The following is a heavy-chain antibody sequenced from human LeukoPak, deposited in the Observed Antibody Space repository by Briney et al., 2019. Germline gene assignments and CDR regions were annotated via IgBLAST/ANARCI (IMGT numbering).Heavy chain of an antibody. J-gene: IGHJ3*02. CDR1: GGTFRSYA. CDR2: IIPIFGTA. D-gene: IGHD6-19*01. CDR3: ARDSSGSPLNAFDI. V-gene: IGHV1-69*13. Sequence: SVNVSCTASGGTFRSYAISWVRQAPGQGLEWMGGIIPIFGTANYAQKFQGRVTITADESTSTAYMELSSLRSEDTAVYYCARDSSGSPLNAFDIWGQGTMVTVSS.